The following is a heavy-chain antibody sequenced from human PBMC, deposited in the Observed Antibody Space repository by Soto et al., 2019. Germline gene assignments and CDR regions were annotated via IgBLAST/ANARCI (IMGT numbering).Heavy chain of an antibody. CDR3: ARDERRTCTSSTCYYFDY. CDR1: GYSFTRYG. CDR2: TSADNGDT. D-gene: IGHD2-2*01. J-gene: IGHJ4*02. V-gene: IGHV1-18*04. Sequence: QVQLVQSGAEVKEPGASVKVSCKASGYSFTRYGFSWVRQAPGQGLEWMAWTSADNGDTNYAPKLQGRVTLTTDTSTGTAYMELGSLRSDDTAVYYCARDERRTCTSSTCYYFDYWGQGTLVSVSS.